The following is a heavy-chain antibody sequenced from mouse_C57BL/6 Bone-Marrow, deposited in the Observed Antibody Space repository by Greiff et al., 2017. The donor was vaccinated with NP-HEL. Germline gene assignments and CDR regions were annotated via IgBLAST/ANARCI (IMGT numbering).Heavy chain of an antibody. CDR2: IDPSDSYT. Sequence: QVQLQQPGAELVRPGTSVKLSCKASGYTFTSYWMHWVKQRPGQGLEWIGVIDPSDSYTNYNQKFKGKATLTVDTSSSTAYMQLSSLTSEDSAVYYCARPYHYYGSSDAYWYVDVWGTGTTVTVSS. CDR1: GYTFTSYW. V-gene: IGHV1-59*01. D-gene: IGHD1-1*01. CDR3: ARPYHYYGSSDAYWYVDV. J-gene: IGHJ1*03.